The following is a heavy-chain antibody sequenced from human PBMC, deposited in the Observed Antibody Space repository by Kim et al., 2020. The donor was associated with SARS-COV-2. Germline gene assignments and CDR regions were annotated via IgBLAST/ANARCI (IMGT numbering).Heavy chain of an antibody. CDR1: GGTFSKSA. CDR2: IIPVFETA. V-gene: IGHV1-69*13. CDR3: VRDGNSWDVAEYFHQ. D-gene: IGHD6-13*01. Sequence: SVKVSCKASGGTFSKSAVSWVRQAPGQGLEWMGGIIPVFETAKYAQKFQDRFTITADESTSTTYMELSSLRFEDTAVYYCVRDGNSWDVAEYFHQWGQGTLVTVSS. J-gene: IGHJ1*01.